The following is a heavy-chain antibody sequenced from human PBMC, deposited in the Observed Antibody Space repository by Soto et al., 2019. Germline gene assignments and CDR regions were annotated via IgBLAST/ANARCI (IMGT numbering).Heavy chain of an antibody. Sequence: PGGSLRLSCAASGFTFISYGMHWVRQAPGKGLEWVAVISYDGNNKYYADSVKGRFTLSRDDSKNTVYLQMNGLEIEDTAMYYCVTRFTAVATARFDYWGQGTLVTVSS. J-gene: IGHJ4*02. V-gene: IGHV3-30*03. D-gene: IGHD2-21*02. CDR3: VTRFTAVATARFDY. CDR1: GFTFISYG. CDR2: ISYDGNNK.